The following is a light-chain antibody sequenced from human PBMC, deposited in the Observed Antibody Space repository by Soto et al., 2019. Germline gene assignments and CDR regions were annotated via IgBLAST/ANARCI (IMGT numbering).Light chain of an antibody. CDR2: GAS. CDR1: ESVSSIY. J-gene: IGKJ5*01. V-gene: IGKV3-20*01. Sequence: ENVLTQSPGTLSLTPGERATLSCRASESVSSIYVAWYQQKPGQAPTLLIYGASTRATGIPDRFSGSGSGTEFTLTISSLWSEDSAIYYCQQYKNWPPITFGEGARLEI. CDR3: QQYKNWPPIT.